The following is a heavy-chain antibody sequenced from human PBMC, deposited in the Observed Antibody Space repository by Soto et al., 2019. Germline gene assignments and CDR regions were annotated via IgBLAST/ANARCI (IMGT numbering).Heavy chain of an antibody. J-gene: IGHJ4*02. CDR2: VSYDGRYT. D-gene: IGHD6-13*01. V-gene: IGHV3-30*18. CDR1: GFIFSGHG. Sequence: QVQLVESGGGVVQPGRSLRLACVASGFIFSGHGMHWVRQVPGKGLEWVAVVSYDGRYTHYADSVKGRFTISRDNSKNKVYLQMNSLRAEAAARYYCAKDSPNSSSWPDYWGQGTLVTVSS. CDR3: AKDSPNSSSWPDY.